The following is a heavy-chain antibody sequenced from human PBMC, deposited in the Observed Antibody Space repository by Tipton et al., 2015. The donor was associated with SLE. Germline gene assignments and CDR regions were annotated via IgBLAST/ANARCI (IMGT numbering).Heavy chain of an antibody. CDR2: ISSSSSYI. Sequence: SLRLSCAASGFTFSSYSMNWVRQAPGKGLEWVSSISSSSSYIYYADSVKGRFTISRDNAKNSLYLQMNSLRAEDTAVYYCARDIRTVGTTAPDYWGQGTLVTVSS. CDR3: ARDIRTVGTTAPDY. V-gene: IGHV3-21*01. CDR1: GFTFSSYS. J-gene: IGHJ4*02. D-gene: IGHD3-3*02.